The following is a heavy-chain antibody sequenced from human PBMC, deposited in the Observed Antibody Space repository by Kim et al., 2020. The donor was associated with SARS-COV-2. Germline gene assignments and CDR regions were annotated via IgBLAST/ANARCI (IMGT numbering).Heavy chain of an antibody. Sequence: ASVKVSCKASGYTFTGYYMHWVRQAPGQGLEWMGWINPNSGGTNYAQKFQGRVTMTRDTSISTAYMELSRLRSDDTAVYYCARSTIFGVPNTDYWGQGTLVTVSS. CDR3: ARSTIFGVPNTDY. CDR2: INPNSGGT. CDR1: GYTFTGYY. D-gene: IGHD3-3*01. J-gene: IGHJ4*02. V-gene: IGHV1-2*02.